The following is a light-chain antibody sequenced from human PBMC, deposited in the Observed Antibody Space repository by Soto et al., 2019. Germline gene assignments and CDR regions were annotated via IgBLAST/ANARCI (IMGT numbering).Light chain of an antibody. CDR3: QQSYSTPRT. CDR2: AAS. Sequence: IQVTQSPSSLSASVEGRVIITCRASQSISNHLNWYQQKPGKAPKLLIYAASSLQSGVTSRFSGSGSGTDFTLTIGSLQPEDFATYYCQQSYSTPRTFGQGTKVDIK. V-gene: IGKV1-39*01. J-gene: IGKJ1*01. CDR1: QSISNH.